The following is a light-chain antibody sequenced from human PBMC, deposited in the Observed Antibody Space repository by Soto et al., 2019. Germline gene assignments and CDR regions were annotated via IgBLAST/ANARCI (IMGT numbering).Light chain of an antibody. J-gene: IGKJ1*01. CDR3: QKYNSAPLT. Sequence: TPSRSSLSAPVSHGXPMXIRASQGITSRLAWYQQKPGKAPKLLIYAASTLQAGVPSRFSGSGSGTDFTLTISSLQPEDVATYYCQKYNSAPLTFGQGTKV. V-gene: IGKV1-27*01. CDR2: AAS. CDR1: QGITSR.